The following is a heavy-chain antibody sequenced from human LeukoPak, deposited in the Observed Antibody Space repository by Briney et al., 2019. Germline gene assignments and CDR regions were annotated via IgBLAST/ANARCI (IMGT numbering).Heavy chain of an antibody. CDR1: GFTFSSYG. J-gene: IGHJ1*01. Sequence: GGSLRLSCAASGFTFSSYGMHWVRQAPGKGLEWVSSISSSSSYIYYADSVKGRSTISRDNAKNSLYVQMNSLRAEDTAVYYCVRDMTTATTCYLQHWGQGTLVTVSS. V-gene: IGHV3-21*01. D-gene: IGHD4-17*01. CDR3: VRDMTTATTCYLQH. CDR2: ISSSSSYI.